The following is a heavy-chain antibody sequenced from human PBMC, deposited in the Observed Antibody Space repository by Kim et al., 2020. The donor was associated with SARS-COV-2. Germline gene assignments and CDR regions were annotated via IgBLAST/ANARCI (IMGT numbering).Heavy chain of an antibody. Sequence: GESLKISCKGSGYSFTSYWIGWVRQMPGKGLEWMGIIYPGDSDTRYSPSFQGQVTISADKSISTAYLQWSSLKASDTAMYYFGRGMGQWLPRHFWFDPWGQGTLVTVSS. J-gene: IGHJ5*02. D-gene: IGHD6-19*01. CDR2: IYPGDSDT. CDR1: GYSFTSYW. CDR3: GRGMGQWLPRHFWFDP. V-gene: IGHV5-51*01.